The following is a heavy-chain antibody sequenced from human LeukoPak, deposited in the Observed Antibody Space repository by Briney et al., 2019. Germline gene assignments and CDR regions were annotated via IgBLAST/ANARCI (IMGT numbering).Heavy chain of an antibody. CDR1: GFTFSSYA. Sequence: PGRSLRLSCAASGFTFSSYAMHWVRQAPGKGLEWVAVIWSDGSNEYYADSVKGRFTISRDNSKNTLYLQMNSLRAEDTAVYYCARGWGYFDYWRQGTLVTVSS. V-gene: IGHV3-33*08. CDR2: IWSDGSNE. D-gene: IGHD3-16*01. J-gene: IGHJ4*02. CDR3: ARGWGYFDY.